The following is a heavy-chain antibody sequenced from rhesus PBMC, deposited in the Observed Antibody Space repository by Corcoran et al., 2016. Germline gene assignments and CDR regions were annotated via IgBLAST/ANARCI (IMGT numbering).Heavy chain of an antibody. CDR2: IYGSGGSN. V-gene: IGHV4S14*01. J-gene: IGHJ2*01. D-gene: IGHD5-42*01. CDR1: GYSISSGYY. Sequence: QVQLQESGPGLVKPSETLSLTCAVPGYSISSGYYWCCIRQPSGKGLEWIGGIYGSGGSNYLNPSLKSRVTLSVDTSKNQFSLKLSSVTAADTAVYYCARVGSSWSEWDTVGTEWYFDLWGPGTPITISS. CDR3: ARVGSSWSEWDTVGTEWYFDL.